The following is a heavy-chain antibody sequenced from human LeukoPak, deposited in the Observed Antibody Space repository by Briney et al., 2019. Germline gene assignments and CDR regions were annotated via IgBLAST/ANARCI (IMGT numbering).Heavy chain of an antibody. CDR1: GFTVSSNY. CDR2: IYSDGST. V-gene: IGHV3-53*01. CDR3: ARATYSSSWYRAVGGADYYFDY. D-gene: IGHD6-13*01. J-gene: IGHJ4*02. Sequence: GGSLRLSCAASGFTVSSNYMSWVRQAPGKGLEWVSLIYSDGSTYYTDSVKGRFTISRDNSKNTLYLQMNSLRAEDTAVYFCARATYSSSWYRAVGGADYYFDYWGQGTLVTVSS.